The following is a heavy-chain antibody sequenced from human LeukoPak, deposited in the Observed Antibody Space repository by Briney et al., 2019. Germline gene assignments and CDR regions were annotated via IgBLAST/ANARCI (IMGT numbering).Heavy chain of an antibody. V-gene: IGHV4-39*01. CDR2: IYYSGST. D-gene: IGHD6-6*01. CDR1: GGSISSSSYY. CDR3: ARPNGVAARTNNWFDP. J-gene: IGHJ5*02. Sequence: SETLSLTCTVSGGSISSSSYYWGWIRQPPGKGLEWIGSIYYSGSTYYNPSLKSRVTISVDTSKNQFSLKLSSVTAADTAVYYCARPNGVAARTNNWFDPWGQGTLVTVSS.